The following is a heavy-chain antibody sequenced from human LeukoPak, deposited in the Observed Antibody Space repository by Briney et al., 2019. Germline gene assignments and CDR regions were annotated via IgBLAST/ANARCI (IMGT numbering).Heavy chain of an antibody. Sequence: SETLSLTCAVYGGSFSGYYWSWIRQPPGKGLEWIGEINHSGSTNYNPSLKSRVTISVDTSKNQFSLKLSSVTAADTAVYYCASSGGGSYYWYFDYWGQGTLVTVSS. J-gene: IGHJ4*02. CDR2: INHSGST. V-gene: IGHV4-34*01. CDR1: GGSFSGYY. CDR3: ASSGGGSYYWYFDY. D-gene: IGHD1-26*01.